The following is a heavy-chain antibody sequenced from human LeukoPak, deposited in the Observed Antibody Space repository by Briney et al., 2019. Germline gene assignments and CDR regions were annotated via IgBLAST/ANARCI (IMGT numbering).Heavy chain of an antibody. V-gene: IGHV3-48*03. Sequence: GGSLRLSCAASGFTFSSFEMTWVRQAPGKGLEWVSYISSSGSIIYYADSVKGRFTISRDNAKNSLYLQMNSLRAEDTAVYYCARDKYYDILTLYYLYGMDVWGKGTTVTVSS. D-gene: IGHD3-9*01. CDR3: ARDKYYDILTLYYLYGMDV. J-gene: IGHJ6*04. CDR2: ISSSGSII. CDR1: GFTFSSFE.